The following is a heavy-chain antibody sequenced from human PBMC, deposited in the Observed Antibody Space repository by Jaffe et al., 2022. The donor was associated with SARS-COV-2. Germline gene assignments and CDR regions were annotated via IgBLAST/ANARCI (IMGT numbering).Heavy chain of an antibody. CDR2: IYWDGDA. CDR3: ARSPGTARRGYFDY. V-gene: IGHV2-5*02. J-gene: IGHJ4*02. Sequence: QITLKESGPTLVKPTQTLTLTCTFSGFSLNTSGVVVGWIRQPPGKALEWLAVIYWDGDARYNSSLKSRLTITKDTSKNQVALTMTNMDPVDTATYYCARSPGTARRGYFDYWGQGALVTVSS. CDR1: GFSLNTSGVV. D-gene: IGHD6-6*01.